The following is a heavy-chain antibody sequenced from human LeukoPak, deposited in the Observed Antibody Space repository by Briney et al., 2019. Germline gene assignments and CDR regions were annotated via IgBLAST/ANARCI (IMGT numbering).Heavy chain of an antibody. D-gene: IGHD3-3*01. CDR1: GFTFDDYG. V-gene: IGHV3-20*01. Sequence: GGSLRLSCAASGFTFDDYGMSWVRHAPGKGLEWVSGINWNGGSTGYADSVKGRFTISRDNAKNSLYLQMNSQRAEDTALYHCARVTIFGVVIRYFDYWGQGTLVTVSS. J-gene: IGHJ4*02. CDR3: ARVTIFGVVIRYFDY. CDR2: INWNGGST.